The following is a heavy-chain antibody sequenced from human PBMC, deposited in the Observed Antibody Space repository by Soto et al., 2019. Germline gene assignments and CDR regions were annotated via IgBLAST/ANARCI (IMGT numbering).Heavy chain of an antibody. CDR3: ARDLVGGTFDS. D-gene: IGHD1-26*01. V-gene: IGHV1-18*01. Sequence: ASVKVSCKASGYTFTSYGVTWVRQAPGQGLEWMGWISAYNGNTNYAQKLQGRVTMTTDTPTSTAYMELRSLRSDDTAVYYCARDLVGGTFDSWGQGTLVTVSS. CDR2: ISAYNGNT. J-gene: IGHJ4*02. CDR1: GYTFTSYG.